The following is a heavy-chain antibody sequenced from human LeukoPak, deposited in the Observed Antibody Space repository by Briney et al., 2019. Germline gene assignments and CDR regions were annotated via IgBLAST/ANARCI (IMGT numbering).Heavy chain of an antibody. CDR3: ASASSHRIAAGGDY. CDR2: INSDGSSR. CDR1: GFTFSNYW. Sequence: GGSLRLSCAASGFTFSNYWMHWVRQAPGKGLVGVSRINSDGSSRNYADSVKGRFTLSRDNAKNTLFLQMNSLRAEDTAVYYCASASSHRIAAGGDYWGQGILVAVSS. J-gene: IGHJ4*02. D-gene: IGHD6-13*01. V-gene: IGHV3-74*01.